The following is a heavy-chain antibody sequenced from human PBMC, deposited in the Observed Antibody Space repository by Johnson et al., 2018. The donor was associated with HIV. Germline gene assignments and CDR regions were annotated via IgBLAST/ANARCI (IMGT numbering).Heavy chain of an antibody. J-gene: IGHJ3*02. D-gene: IGHD5-12*01. Sequence: VQLVESGVGLVQPWGSLRLSCAASGFTVRSNYMSWVRQAPGKGLEWVSVIYSGESTYYPGSVKGRFTISRENAKNSLYLQMNSLRAGDTAVYYCAKPNSGYALGLGAFDIWGQGTMVTVSS. CDR3: AKPNSGYALGLGAFDI. V-gene: IGHV3-66*04. CDR2: IYSGEST. CDR1: GFTVRSNY.